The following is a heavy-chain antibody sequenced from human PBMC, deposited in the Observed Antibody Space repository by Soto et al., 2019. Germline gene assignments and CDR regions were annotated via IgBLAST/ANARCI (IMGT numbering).Heavy chain of an antibody. CDR2: IIPILGIA. CDR3: ARIGYSGRNYFDY. V-gene: IGHV1-69*02. D-gene: IGHD5-18*01. Sequence: QVQLVQSGAEVKKPGSSVKVSCKASGGTFSRYTISWVRQAPGQGLEWMGRIIPILGIANYAQKFQGRVTITADKSTSTAYMELSSLRSEDTAVYYCARIGYSGRNYFDYWGQGTLVTVSS. CDR1: GGTFSRYT. J-gene: IGHJ4*02.